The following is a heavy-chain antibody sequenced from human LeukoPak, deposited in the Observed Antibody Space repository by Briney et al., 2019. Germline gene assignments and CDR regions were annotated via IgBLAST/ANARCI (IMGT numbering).Heavy chain of an antibody. V-gene: IGHV4-31*03. CDR2: IYYSGST. J-gene: IGHJ4*02. CDR1: GGSISSGGYY. Sequence: PSETLSLTCTVSGGSISSGGYYWSWIRQHPGKGLEWIGYIYYSGSTYYNPSLKSRVTISVDTSKNQFSLKLSSVTAADTAVYYCARGDYDSSGYYFPYFDYWGQGTLVTVSS. CDR3: ARGDYDSSGYYFPYFDY. D-gene: IGHD3-22*01.